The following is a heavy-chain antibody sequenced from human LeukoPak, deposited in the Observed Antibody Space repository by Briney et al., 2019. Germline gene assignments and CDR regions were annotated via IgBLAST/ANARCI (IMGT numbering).Heavy chain of an antibody. D-gene: IGHD3-22*01. CDR1: GYTFTSYG. V-gene: IGHV1-18*01. CDR3: AREPSIYYDSSGYRDDY. CDR2: ISAYNGNT. J-gene: IGHJ4*02. Sequence: ASVKVSCKASGYTFTSYGINWVRQAPGQGLEWMGWISAYNGNTNYAQKLQGRVTMTTDTSTSTAYMELRSLRSDDTAVYYCAREPSIYYDSSGYRDDYWGQGTLVTVSS.